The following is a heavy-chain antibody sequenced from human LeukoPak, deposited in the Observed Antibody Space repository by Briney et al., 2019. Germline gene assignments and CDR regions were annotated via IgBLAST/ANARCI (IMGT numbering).Heavy chain of an antibody. Sequence: GGSLRLSCAASGFTFSNYGMHWVRQAPGKGLEWVAFIRYEGSDKYYADSAKGRFTISRDNSKNTLYLEINSLRAEDTAVYYCAKDLMRDRWFGESWGQGTLVTVSS. CDR2: IRYEGSDK. V-gene: IGHV3-30*02. D-gene: IGHD3-10*01. CDR1: GFTFSNYG. J-gene: IGHJ5*02. CDR3: AKDLMRDRWFGES.